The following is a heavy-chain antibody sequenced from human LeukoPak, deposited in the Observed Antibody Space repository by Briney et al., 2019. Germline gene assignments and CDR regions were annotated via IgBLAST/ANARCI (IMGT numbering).Heavy chain of an antibody. CDR3: ARDAFSRISVFGVVSDAFDI. J-gene: IGHJ3*02. CDR2: IKQDGGEK. V-gene: IGHV3-7*01. D-gene: IGHD3-3*01. CDR1: GFTFSSYW. Sequence: GGSLRLSCAASGFTFSSYWMSWVRQAPGKGPEWVANIKQDGGEKYYVDSVKGRFTISRDNAKNSLYLQMNSLRAEDTAVYYCARDAFSRISVFGVVSDAFDIWGQGTMVTASS.